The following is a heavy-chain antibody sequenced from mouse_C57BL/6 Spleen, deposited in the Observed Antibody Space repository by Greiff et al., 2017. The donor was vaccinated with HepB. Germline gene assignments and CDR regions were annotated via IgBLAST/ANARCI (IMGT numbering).Heavy chain of an antibody. CDR1: GFTFSSYA. Sequence: EVQVVESGGGLVKPGGSLKLSCAASGFTFSSYAMSWVRQTPEKRLEWVATISDGGSYTYYPDNVKGRITISRDNAKNNLYLQMSHLKSEDTAMYYCARDPDSNGAAWFAYWGQGTLVTVSA. V-gene: IGHV5-4*01. CDR2: ISDGGSYT. D-gene: IGHD2-5*01. CDR3: ARDPDSNGAAWFAY. J-gene: IGHJ3*01.